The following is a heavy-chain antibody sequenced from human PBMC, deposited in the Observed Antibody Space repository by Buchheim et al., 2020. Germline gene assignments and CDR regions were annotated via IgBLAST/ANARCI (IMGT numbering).Heavy chain of an antibody. CDR2: IWFDGSNQ. Sequence: QVQLVESGGGGVQPGRSLRLSCAGSGFTFKSFCIHWVRQAPGKALEWVAVIWFDGSNQYYADSVTGRFTISRDNSRNLVHLQMNDLRAEDTAIYYCARDRFPLYSNTWHYFDYWGQG. CDR3: ARDRFPLYSNTWHYFDY. V-gene: IGHV3-33*01. CDR1: GFTFKSFC. J-gene: IGHJ4*02. D-gene: IGHD6-13*01.